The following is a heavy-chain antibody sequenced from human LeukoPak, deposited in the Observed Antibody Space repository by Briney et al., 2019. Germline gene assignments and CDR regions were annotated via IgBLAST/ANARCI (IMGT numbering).Heavy chain of an antibody. D-gene: IGHD3-10*01. CDR1: GGSISSYY. Sequence: PSETLSLTCTVSGGSISSYYWSWIRQPPGKGLEWIGYIYYSGSTNYNPSLKSRVTISVDTSKNQFSLKLSSVTAADTAVYYCARGPVTNYYYYYGMDVWGQGTTVTVSS. J-gene: IGHJ6*02. CDR2: IYYSGST. V-gene: IGHV4-59*01. CDR3: ARGPVTNYYYYYGMDV.